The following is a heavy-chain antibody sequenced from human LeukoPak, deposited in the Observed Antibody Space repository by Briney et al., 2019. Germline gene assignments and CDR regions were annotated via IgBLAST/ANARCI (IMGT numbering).Heavy chain of an antibody. J-gene: IGHJ3*02. CDR3: AKDLEHIVVVTAILAFDI. CDR1: GFTFSSYA. V-gene: IGHV3-23*01. Sequence: GGSLRLSCAASGFTFSSYAMSWVRQAPGKGLEWVSAISGSGGSTYYADSVKGRFTISRDNSKNTLYLQMNSLRAEDTAVYYCAKDLEHIVVVTAILAFDIWGQGTMVTVSS. D-gene: IGHD2-21*02. CDR2: ISGSGGST.